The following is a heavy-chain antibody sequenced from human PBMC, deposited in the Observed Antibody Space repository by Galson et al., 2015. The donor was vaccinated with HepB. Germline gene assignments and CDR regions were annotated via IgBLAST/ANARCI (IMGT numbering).Heavy chain of an antibody. J-gene: IGHJ4*02. V-gene: IGHV3-23*01. CDR2: IGVNPGNT. Sequence: SLRLSCAASGFTFSDFGMTWVRQAPGKGLECVSAIGVNPGNTDYADSVRGRFTISRDNSKNMLYLQMNNLRAEDTAVYYCAKGTINIDYWGQGTLVTVSS. CDR3: AKGTINIDY. CDR1: GFTFSDFG. D-gene: IGHD3-3*01.